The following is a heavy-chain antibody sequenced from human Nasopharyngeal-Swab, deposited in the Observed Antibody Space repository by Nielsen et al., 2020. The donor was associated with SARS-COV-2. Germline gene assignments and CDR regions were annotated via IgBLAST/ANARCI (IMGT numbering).Heavy chain of an antibody. CDR3: ARDSGAPMDV. CDR1: GFTFSSYA. D-gene: IGHD3-10*01. CDR2: ISYDGSNK. J-gene: IGHJ6*02. V-gene: IGHV3-30-3*01. Sequence: GGSLRLSCAASGFTFSSYAMHWVRQAPGKGLEWVAVISYDGSNKYYADSVKGRFTISRDNSKNTLYLQMNSLRAGDTAVYYCARDSGAPMDVWGQGTTVTVSS.